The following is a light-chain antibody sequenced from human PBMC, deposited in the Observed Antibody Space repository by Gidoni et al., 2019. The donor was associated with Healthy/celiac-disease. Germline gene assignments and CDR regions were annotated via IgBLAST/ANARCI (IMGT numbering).Light chain of an antibody. CDR1: QSISSW. J-gene: IGKJ3*01. CDR3: QQYNGYSFT. V-gene: IGKV1-5*03. Sequence: DIQMTKSPSTLSASVGDRVTITCRASQSISSWLAWYQQKPGKAPKLLIYKASSLESGVPSRFSGSGSGTEFTLTISSLQPDDFATYYCQQYNGYSFTFXPXTKVDI. CDR2: KAS.